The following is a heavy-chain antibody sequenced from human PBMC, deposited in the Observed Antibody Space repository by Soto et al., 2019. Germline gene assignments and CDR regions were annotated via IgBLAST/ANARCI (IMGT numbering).Heavy chain of an antibody. J-gene: IGHJ4*02. CDR1: GYTFTSYD. V-gene: IGHV1-8*01. Sequence: QVQLVQSGAEVKKPGASVKVSCKASGYTFTSYDINWLRQATGQGLEWMGWMNLNSGYTGSAQKFQGRVTMTRSNSIRTAYMELSSLTSEDTAVYYCARAHGDFDYWGQGTLVTVSS. D-gene: IGHD4-17*01. CDR2: MNLNSGYT. CDR3: ARAHGDFDY.